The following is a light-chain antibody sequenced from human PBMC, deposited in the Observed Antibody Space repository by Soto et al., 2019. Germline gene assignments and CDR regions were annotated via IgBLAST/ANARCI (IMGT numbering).Light chain of an antibody. CDR1: SIGVGGYNY. J-gene: IGLJ1*01. CDR2: EVN. V-gene: IGLV2-14*01. CDR3: SSYTSSTTYV. Sequence: QSALTQPASVSGSPGQSITISCTGTSIGVGGYNYVSWYQHHPGKAPQLMIYEVNNRPSGVSNRFSGSKSGNTASLTISGLQAEDEADYYCSSYTSSTTYVFGSGTKLTVL.